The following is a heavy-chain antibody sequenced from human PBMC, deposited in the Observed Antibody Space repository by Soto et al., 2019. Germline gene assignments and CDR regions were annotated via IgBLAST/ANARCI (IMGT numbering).Heavy chain of an antibody. Sequence: QVQLVQSGGEVKKPGASVKVSCKASAYTFTNYGISWVRQAPGQGLEWLGWISAYNGNINYAQKFRGRVTMTTDTSTSSAYLEVRSLRSDDTAVYYCARSGSSWNLIEFDPWGQGTLVTVSS. J-gene: IGHJ5*02. CDR1: AYTFTNYG. V-gene: IGHV1-18*01. CDR3: ARSGSSWNLIEFDP. CDR2: ISAYNGNI. D-gene: IGHD6-13*01.